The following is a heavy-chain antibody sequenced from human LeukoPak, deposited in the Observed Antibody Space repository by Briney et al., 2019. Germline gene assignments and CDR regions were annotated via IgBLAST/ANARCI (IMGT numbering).Heavy chain of an antibody. V-gene: IGHV3-74*01. D-gene: IGHD2-15*01. J-gene: IGHJ4*02. CDR2: INPDGSNT. CDR3: VRDHECPTLVGY. CDR1: GFTFSAYW. Sequence: GGSLRLTCAASGFTFSAYWMHWVSQAPGKGLVWVSHINPDGSNTKYADSVKGRFTISRDNAKNTLYLQMNSLTTEDTAVYNCVRDHECPTLVGYWGQGTLVTVSS.